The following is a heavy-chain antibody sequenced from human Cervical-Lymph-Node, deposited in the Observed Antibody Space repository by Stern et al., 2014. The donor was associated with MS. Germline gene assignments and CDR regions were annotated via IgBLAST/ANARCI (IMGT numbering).Heavy chain of an antibody. D-gene: IGHD6-6*01. Sequence: QVTLKESGPALVKSTQTLTLTCTFSRFSLTTGGMCVTWIRQPPGKAPEWLGLIDWDGDKYYRTPLRARLTISKDTSKNQVVLTMTNMDPVDTATYYCARIRGTARLIDYWGQGTLVTVSS. CDR1: RFSLTTGGMC. J-gene: IGHJ4*02. CDR3: ARIRGTARLIDY. CDR2: IDWDGDK. V-gene: IGHV2-70*01.